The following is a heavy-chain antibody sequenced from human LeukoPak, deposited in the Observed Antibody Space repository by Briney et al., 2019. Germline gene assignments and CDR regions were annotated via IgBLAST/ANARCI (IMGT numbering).Heavy chain of an antibody. Sequence: GGTLRLSCAASGFTFSSYSMNWVRQAPGKGLEWVSSISSSSSYIYYADSVKGRFTISRDNAKSSLYLQMNSLRAEDTAVYYCARDDIVAIRSYWGQGTLVTVSS. V-gene: IGHV3-21*01. CDR3: ARDDIVAIRSY. D-gene: IGHD5-12*01. CDR1: GFTFSSYS. J-gene: IGHJ4*02. CDR2: ISSSSSYI.